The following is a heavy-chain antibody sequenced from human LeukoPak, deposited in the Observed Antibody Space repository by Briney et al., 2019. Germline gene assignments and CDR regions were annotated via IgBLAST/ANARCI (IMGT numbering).Heavy chain of an antibody. J-gene: IGHJ4*02. Sequence: SETLSLTCTVSSGSIGSSSNYWGWIRQAPGKGLEWIGNVYYSGSTFYNPSLKSRVTISVDTSKNQFSLKLSSVTAADTAVYYCARDLSGGRMVDHWGQGTLVTVSS. CDR3: ARDLSGGRMVDH. CDR2: VYYSGST. D-gene: IGHD4-23*01. CDR1: SGSIGSSSNY. V-gene: IGHV4-39*07.